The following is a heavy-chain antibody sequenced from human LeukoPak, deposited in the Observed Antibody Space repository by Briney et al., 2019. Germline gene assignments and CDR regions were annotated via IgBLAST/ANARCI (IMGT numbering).Heavy chain of an antibody. J-gene: IGHJ6*03. CDR1: GYTFTSYA. Sequence: GASVKVSCKASGYTFTSYAMHWVRQAPGQSLGLMGWSNACNGNTKYSQELQGRVTITRDTSASTDYMELSSLRSEDMAVYYCARVGPGRLSYYGSGSIYYMDVWGKGTTVTVSS. D-gene: IGHD3-10*01. CDR3: ARVGPGRLSYYGSGSIYYMDV. V-gene: IGHV1-3*02. CDR2: SNACNGNT.